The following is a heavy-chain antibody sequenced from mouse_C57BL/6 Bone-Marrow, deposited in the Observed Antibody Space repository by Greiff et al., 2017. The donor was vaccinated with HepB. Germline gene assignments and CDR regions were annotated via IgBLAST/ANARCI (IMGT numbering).Heavy chain of an antibody. CDR2: IYPGDGDT. D-gene: IGHD1-1*02. Sequence: QVQLQQSGPELVKPGASVKISCKASGYAFSSSWMNWVKQRPGKGLEWIGRIYPGDGDTNYNEKFKGKATLTADKSSSTAYMQLSSLTSEDSAVYFCARLWGIPFAYWGQGTLVTVSA. V-gene: IGHV1-82*01. CDR3: ARLWGIPFAY. J-gene: IGHJ3*01. CDR1: GYAFSSSW.